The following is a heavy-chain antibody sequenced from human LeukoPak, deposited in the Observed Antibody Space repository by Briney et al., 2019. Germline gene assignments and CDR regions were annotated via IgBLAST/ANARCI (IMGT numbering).Heavy chain of an antibody. V-gene: IGHV1-8*01. D-gene: IGHD6-6*01. CDR1: GYTFTSYD. CDR2: MNPNSGNT. CDR3: AREYSSSSYYYYYYMDV. Sequence: ASVKVSCKASGYTFTSYDINWVRQATGQGLEWMGWMNPNSGNTGYAQKFQGRVTMTRNTSISTAYMELSSLRSEDTAVYYCAREYSSSSYYYYYYMDVWGKGTTVTVPS. J-gene: IGHJ6*03.